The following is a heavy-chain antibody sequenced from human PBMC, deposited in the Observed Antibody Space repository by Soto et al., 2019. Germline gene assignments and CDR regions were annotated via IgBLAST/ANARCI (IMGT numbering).Heavy chain of an antibody. CDR3: ARAKARLQLGSNYYYILDV. CDR2: IMPVFPTP. CDR1: GGTFSTSA. D-gene: IGHD1-1*01. V-gene: IGHV1-69*05. Sequence: QVQLVQSGAEVKKPGSSVKVSCKASGGTFSTSAISWVRQAPGQGLEWVGGIMPVFPTPDYAQKFQGRVTXTXDXXTTTAYLELTSLRTDDTAVYYCARAKARLQLGSNYYYILDVWGQGTAITVS. J-gene: IGHJ6*02.